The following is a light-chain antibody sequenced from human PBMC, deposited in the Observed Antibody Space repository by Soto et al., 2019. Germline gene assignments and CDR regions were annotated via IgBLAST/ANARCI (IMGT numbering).Light chain of an antibody. V-gene: IGKV2-28*01. CDR1: QSLLHSDGYNY. CDR3: VQNLRTWT. Sequence: IVMTQSPLSLPVTPGESASISCRSSQSLLHSDGYNYLEWYVQKPGQSPQLLIYLTSHRGSGVPERFSRSGSWTDFSVLITIVEAEDGGVYYCVQNLRTWTFGGRSKV. J-gene: IGKJ4*02. CDR2: LTS.